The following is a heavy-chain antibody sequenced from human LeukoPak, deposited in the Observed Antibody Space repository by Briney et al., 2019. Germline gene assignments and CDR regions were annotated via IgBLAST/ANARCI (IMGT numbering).Heavy chain of an antibody. CDR2: IRYDGSNK. D-gene: IGHD2-2*01. CDR1: GFTFSSYG. Sequence: GGSLRLSCAASGFTFSSYGMHWVRQAPGKGLEWVAFIRYDGSNKYYADSVKGRFTISRDNSKNTLYLQMNSLRAEDTAVYYCAKDSGLYSVVVPAAMSYYFDYWGQGTLVTVSS. CDR3: AKDSGLYSVVVPAAMSYYFDY. V-gene: IGHV3-30*02. J-gene: IGHJ4*02.